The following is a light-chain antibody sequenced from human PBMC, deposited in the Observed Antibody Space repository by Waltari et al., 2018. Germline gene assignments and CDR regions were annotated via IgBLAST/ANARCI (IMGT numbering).Light chain of an antibody. J-gene: IGKJ1*01. CDR3: QQYNSYSRT. Sequence: TQSPDFQSVTPKEKVTITCRASQSIGSSLHWYQQKPGKAPKLLIYKASSLESGVPSRFSGSGSGTEFTLTISSLQPDDFATYYCQQYNSYSRTFGQGTKVEIK. CDR1: QSIGSS. CDR2: KAS. V-gene: IGKV1-5*03.